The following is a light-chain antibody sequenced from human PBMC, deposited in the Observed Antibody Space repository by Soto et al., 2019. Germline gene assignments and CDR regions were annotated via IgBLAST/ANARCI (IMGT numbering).Light chain of an antibody. J-gene: IGKJ4*01. V-gene: IGKV1-12*01. Sequence: DIQMTQSPSFVSASVGDRVTITCRASQGISSWLSWYQQNPGTAPTLLVYKASTLQDGVPSRFSGSGSGTDFTLTINSLRPEDVGTYYCHQVSSFPLTFGGGTKVEIK. CDR3: HQVSSFPLT. CDR2: KAS. CDR1: QGISSW.